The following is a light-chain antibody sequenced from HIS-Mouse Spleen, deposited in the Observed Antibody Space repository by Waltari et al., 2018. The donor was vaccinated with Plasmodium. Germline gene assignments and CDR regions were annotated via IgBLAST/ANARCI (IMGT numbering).Light chain of an antibody. CDR1: SLRSYY. J-gene: IGLJ3*02. V-gene: IGLV3-19*01. Sequence: SSELTQDPAVSVALGQTVRITCQGASLRSYYASWYKQKPGQAPVLVIYGKNNRPSGIPDRFSGSSSGNTASLTITGAQAEDEADYYCNSRDSSGNHWVFGGGTKLTVL. CDR2: GKN. CDR3: NSRDSSGNHWV.